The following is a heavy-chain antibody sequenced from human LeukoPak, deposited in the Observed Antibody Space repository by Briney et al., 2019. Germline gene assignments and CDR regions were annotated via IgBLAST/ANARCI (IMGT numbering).Heavy chain of an antibody. CDR3: ARDSSGWQQGGY. CDR1: GYTFTSYY. CDR2: INPSGGST. J-gene: IGHJ4*02. V-gene: IGHV1-46*01. D-gene: IGHD6-19*01. Sequence: ASVKVSCKASGYTFTSYYMHWVRQAPGQGLEWMGIINPSGGSTSYAQKFQGRVTITADKSTSTAYMELSSLRSEDTAVYYCARDSSGWQQGGYWGQGTLVTVSS.